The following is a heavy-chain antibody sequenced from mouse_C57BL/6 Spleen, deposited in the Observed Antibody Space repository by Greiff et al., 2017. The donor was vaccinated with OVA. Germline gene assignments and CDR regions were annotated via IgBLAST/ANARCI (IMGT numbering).Heavy chain of an antibody. Sequence: EVMLVESEGGLVQPGSSMKLSCTASGFTFSDYYMAWVRQVPEKGLEWVANINYDGSSTYYLDSLKSRFIISRDNAKNILYLQMSSLKSEDTATYYCARAGEDYYAMDYWGQGTSVTVSS. J-gene: IGHJ4*01. V-gene: IGHV5-16*01. CDR3: ARAGEDYYAMDY. CDR2: INYDGSST. CDR1: GFTFSDYY.